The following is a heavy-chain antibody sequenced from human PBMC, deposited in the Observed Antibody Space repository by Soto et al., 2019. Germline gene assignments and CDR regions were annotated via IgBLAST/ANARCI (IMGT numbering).Heavy chain of an antibody. V-gene: IGHV1-8*01. CDR1: GYTFTSYD. CDR2: MNPNSGNT. Sequence: QVQLVQSGAEVKKPGASVKVSCKASGYTFTSYDINWVRQATGQGLEWMGWMNPNSGNTAYAQKSXSXXTMTRNTSISTAYMELSSLRSEDTAVYYCAREKSSGYYYDYWGQGTLVTVSS. J-gene: IGHJ4*02. D-gene: IGHD3-22*01. CDR3: AREKSSGYYYDY.